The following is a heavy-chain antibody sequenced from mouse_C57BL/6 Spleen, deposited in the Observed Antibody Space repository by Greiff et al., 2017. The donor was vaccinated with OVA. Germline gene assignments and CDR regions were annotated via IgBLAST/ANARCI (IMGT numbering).Heavy chain of an antibody. CDR1: GYAFSSYW. Sequence: QVQLKESGAELVKPGASVKISCKASGYAFSSYWMNWVKQRPGKGLEWIGQIYPGDGDTNYNGKFKGKATLTADKSSSTAYMQLSSLTSEDSAVYFCARSSFYGSSPYYAMDYWGQGTSVTVSS. D-gene: IGHD1-1*01. V-gene: IGHV1-80*01. CDR3: ARSSFYGSSPYYAMDY. J-gene: IGHJ4*01. CDR2: IYPGDGDT.